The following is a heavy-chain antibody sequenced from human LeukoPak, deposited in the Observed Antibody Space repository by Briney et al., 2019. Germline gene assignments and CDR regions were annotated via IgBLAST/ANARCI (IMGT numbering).Heavy chain of an antibody. Sequence: PGGSLRLSCATSTFSFSGYSMNWVRQAPGKGLEWVSYIEYTGTTKYYADSVKGRFTVSRDSAKNSLYLQMNSLRDEDTAVYYCARILGFTLVYWGQGTLVTVSS. CDR3: ARILGFTLVY. CDR1: TFSFSGYS. V-gene: IGHV3-48*02. J-gene: IGHJ4*02. CDR2: IEYTGTTK.